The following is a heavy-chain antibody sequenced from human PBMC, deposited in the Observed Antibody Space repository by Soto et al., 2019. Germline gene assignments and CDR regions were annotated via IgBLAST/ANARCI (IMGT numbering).Heavy chain of an antibody. Sequence: QVQLVQSGAEVKKPGASVKVSCTASGYTFTSYGISWVRXXPGQGLEWMGWISAYNGNTNYAQKLQGRVTMTTDTSXSTAXXXLRSLRXDDTAVYYCSRDLPPVDYWGQGTLVTVSS. CDR3: SRDLPPVDY. CDR1: GYTFTSYG. J-gene: IGHJ4*02. CDR2: ISAYNGNT. V-gene: IGHV1-18*01.